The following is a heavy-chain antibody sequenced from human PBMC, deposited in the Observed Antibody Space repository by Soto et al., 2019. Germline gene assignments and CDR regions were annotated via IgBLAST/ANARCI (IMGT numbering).Heavy chain of an antibody. Sequence: EVQLVESGGGLVQSGGSLRLSCAASGFTFSSYWMSWVRQGPGKGREWVANIKEDGSEKYYVDSGKGRFTISRDNAKNSLYLQMTSLRAEDTAVYHCAKSLSAIPGDSWGQGTLVTVSS. J-gene: IGHJ4*02. CDR1: GFTFSSYW. V-gene: IGHV3-7*05. D-gene: IGHD2-2*01. CDR2: IKEDGSEK. CDR3: AKSLSAIPGDS.